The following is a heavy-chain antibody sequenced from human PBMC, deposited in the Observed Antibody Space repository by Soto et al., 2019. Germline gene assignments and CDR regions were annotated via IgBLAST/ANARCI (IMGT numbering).Heavy chain of an antibody. CDR3: ARGRFSTTLYAGFDP. CDR1: GFTFTSYA. Sequence: GGSLRLSCAASGFTFTSYAMHWGRQAPGKGLEWVAAISYHGRDEYYADSVKGRFSISRDNSKNTLNLQMNSLRAEDTAVYYCARGRFSTTLYAGFDPWGQGTLVTVSS. CDR2: ISYHGRDE. J-gene: IGHJ5*02. V-gene: IGHV3-30*04. D-gene: IGHD2-2*01.